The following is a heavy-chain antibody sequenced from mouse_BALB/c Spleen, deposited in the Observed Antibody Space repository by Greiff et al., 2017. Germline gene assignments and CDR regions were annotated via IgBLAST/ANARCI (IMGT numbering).Heavy chain of an antibody. J-gene: IGHJ2*01. CDR1: GFTFSSYA. CDR2: ISSGGST. CDR3: ARGQMGLKDFDY. Sequence: EVKLVESGEGLVKPGGSLKLSCAASGFTFSSYAMSWVRQTPEKRLEWVASISSGGSTYYPDSVKGRFTISRDNARNILYLQMSSLRSEDTAMYYCARGQMGLKDFDYWGQGTTLTVSS. D-gene: IGHD2-3*01. V-gene: IGHV5-6-5*01.